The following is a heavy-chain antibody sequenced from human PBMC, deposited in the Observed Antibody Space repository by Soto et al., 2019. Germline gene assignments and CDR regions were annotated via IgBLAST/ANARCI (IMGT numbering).Heavy chain of an antibody. J-gene: IGHJ6*03. CDR1: GFTFSSYS. Sequence: GGSLRLSCAASGFTFSSYSMSWVRQAPGKGLEWVSAISGSGGSTYYADPVKGRFTISRDNSKNTLYLQMNSLRAEDTAVYYCAKDDTGRRYYYYYMDVWGKGTTVTVSS. CDR2: ISGSGGST. CDR3: AKDDTGRRYYYYYMDV. D-gene: IGHD2-2*02. V-gene: IGHV3-23*01.